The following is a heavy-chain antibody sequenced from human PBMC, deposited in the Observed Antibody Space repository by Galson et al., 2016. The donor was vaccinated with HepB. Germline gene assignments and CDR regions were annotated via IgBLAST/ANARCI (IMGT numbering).Heavy chain of an antibody. CDR3: ARTSYLGIWDPFDS. Sequence: SLRLSCATSGFVLSDYHMDWVRQTPGTGLEWLGRSRNKARSYTTEYAASLKGRFTISRDESRNSLYLQMNSLKIEDTAVYYCARTSYLGIWDPFDSWGQGALVIVSS. CDR2: SRNKARSYTT. CDR1: GFVLSDYH. V-gene: IGHV3-72*01. D-gene: IGHD2-21*01. J-gene: IGHJ4*02.